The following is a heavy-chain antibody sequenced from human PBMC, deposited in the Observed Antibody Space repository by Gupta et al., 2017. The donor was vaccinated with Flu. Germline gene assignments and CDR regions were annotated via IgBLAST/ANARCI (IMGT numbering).Heavy chain of an antibody. J-gene: IGHJ4*02. V-gene: IGHV4-61*01. D-gene: IGHD2-15*01. CDR2: VYYSRGT. CDR3: ERQRAGVVNPVDY. Sequence: QVQLQESGPGLVKPSETLSRTCTVSGGSVSSGSFYWSWIRQPPGKGLAWLGYVYYSRGTNNNPSLKSRVTISVDTSKNQFSLKLSYVTAADTAVYFCERQRAGVVNPVDYWGQGTLVTVSS. CDR1: GGSVSSGSFY.